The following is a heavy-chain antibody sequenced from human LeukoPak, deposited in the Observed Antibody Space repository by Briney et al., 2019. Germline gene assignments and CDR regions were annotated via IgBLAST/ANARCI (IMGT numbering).Heavy chain of an antibody. V-gene: IGHV3-53*01. CDR3: AKPERNVVVTPIHGYFQH. D-gene: IGHD2-21*02. J-gene: IGHJ1*01. CDR1: GFTVSDNY. Sequence: GGSLRLSCAVSGFTVSDNYISWVRQAPGKGLEWVSIFYAGGTTYYADSVKGRFTMSRDSSKNTLFLQMNSLRAEDTAVYYCAKPERNVVVTPIHGYFQHWGQGTLVSVSS. CDR2: FYAGGTT.